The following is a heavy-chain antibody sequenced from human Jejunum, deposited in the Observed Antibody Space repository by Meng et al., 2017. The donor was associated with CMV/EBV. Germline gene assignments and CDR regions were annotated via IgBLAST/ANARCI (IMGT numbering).Heavy chain of an antibody. J-gene: IGHJ4*02. V-gene: IGHV3-72*01. D-gene: IGHD4/OR15-4a*01. CDR1: GFTFSDQK. Sequence: SCEASGFTFSDQKMDWVRQAPGKGLEWVGRIRDKVNSYTTYYAASVKGRFIISRDDSQNSLYLQMNSLNTEDTAVYYCSRANTPVGDYWGQGTLVTVSS. CDR3: SRANTPVGDY. CDR2: IRDKVNSYTT.